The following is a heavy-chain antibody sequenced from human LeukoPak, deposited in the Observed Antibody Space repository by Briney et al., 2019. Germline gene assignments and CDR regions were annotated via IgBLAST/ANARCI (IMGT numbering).Heavy chain of an antibody. D-gene: IGHD5-12*01. CDR2: ISGSGGST. Sequence: GGSLRLSCAASGFTFSSYAMSWVRQAPGKGLEWVSAISGSGGSTYHADSVKGRFTISRDNSKNTLYLQMNSLRAEDTAVYYCASQYSGYYYYGMDVWGQGTTVTVSS. J-gene: IGHJ6*02. CDR1: GFTFSSYA. V-gene: IGHV3-23*01. CDR3: ASQYSGYYYYGMDV.